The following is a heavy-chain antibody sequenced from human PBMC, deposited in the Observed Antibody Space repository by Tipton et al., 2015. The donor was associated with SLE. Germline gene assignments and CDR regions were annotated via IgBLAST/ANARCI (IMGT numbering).Heavy chain of an antibody. Sequence: TLSLTCTVSGGSISSSSYYWGWIRQPPGKGLEWIGEINHSGSTNYNPSLKSRVTISVDTSKNQFSLKLSSVTAADTAVYYCARGGYCSGGSCYFAEYFQHWGQGTLVTVSS. D-gene: IGHD2-15*01. CDR3: ARGGYCSGGSCYFAEYFQH. V-gene: IGHV4-39*07. CDR2: INHSGST. CDR1: GGSISSSSYY. J-gene: IGHJ1*01.